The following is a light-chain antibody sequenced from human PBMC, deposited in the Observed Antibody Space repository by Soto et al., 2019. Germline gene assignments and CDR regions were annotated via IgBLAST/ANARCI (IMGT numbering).Light chain of an antibody. Sequence: EIVMTQSPATLSVSPGERATLSCRASQSVSSNLAWYQQKTGQAPRLLIYGASTRATGIPARFSGSGSGTEFTLTISSLQSEDFAVYYCQQYNNWPWTFGQGTNVEIK. CDR1: QSVSSN. J-gene: IGKJ1*01. V-gene: IGKV3-15*01. CDR2: GAS. CDR3: QQYNNWPWT.